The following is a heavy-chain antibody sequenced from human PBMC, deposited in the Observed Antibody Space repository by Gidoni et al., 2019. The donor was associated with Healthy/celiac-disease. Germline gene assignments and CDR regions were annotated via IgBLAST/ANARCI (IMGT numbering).Heavy chain of an antibody. CDR1: GGSFSGYY. Sequence: QVQLQQWGAGLLKPSETLSLTCAAYGGSFSGYYWSWVRQPPGKGLEWIGEIKQSGSTNYHPTLKSRVTISVDTSKTQFSLKLSAVTAADTAVYYCARGRSIAAAGRYYYYYMDVWGKGTTVTVSS. D-gene: IGHD6-13*01. CDR3: ARGRSIAAAGRYYYYYMDV. J-gene: IGHJ6*03. V-gene: IGHV4-34*01. CDR2: IKQSGST.